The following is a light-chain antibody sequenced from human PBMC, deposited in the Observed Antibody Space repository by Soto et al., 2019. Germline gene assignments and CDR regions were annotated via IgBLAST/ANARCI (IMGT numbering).Light chain of an antibody. J-gene: IGLJ3*02. CDR3: QMGDSSTV. Sequence: SYELTQPLSVSVALGQKGRITCGGDNIGSKNVHWYQQKPGQAPILVIYRDNNRPSGIPERFSGSNSGNTATLTISRAQAGDEADYYCQMGDSSTVFGGGTKLTVL. CDR1: NIGSKN. V-gene: IGLV3-9*01. CDR2: RDN.